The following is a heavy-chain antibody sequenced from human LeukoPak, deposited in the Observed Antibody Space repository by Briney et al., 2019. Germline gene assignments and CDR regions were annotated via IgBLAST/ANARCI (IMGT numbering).Heavy chain of an antibody. CDR2: ISGSGGST. D-gene: IGHD2-2*01. CDR3: AKGPLGYCSTTSCAAGYFDF. V-gene: IGHV3-23*01. CDR1: GFTFSSYA. Sequence: PGGSLRLSCAASGFTFSSYAMSWVRQAPGKGLEWVSDISGSGGSTYYADSVKGRFTISRDNSKNTLYLQVNSLRAEDTAVYYCAKGPLGYCSTTSCAAGYFDFWGQGTLVTVSS. J-gene: IGHJ4*02.